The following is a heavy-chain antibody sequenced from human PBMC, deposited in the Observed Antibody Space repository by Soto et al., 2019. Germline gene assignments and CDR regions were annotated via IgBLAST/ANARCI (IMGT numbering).Heavy chain of an antibody. CDR2: INPSGGST. V-gene: IGHV1-46*01. CDR3: ARDVVVVAATHRVKVADYYGMDV. CDR1: GYTFTSYY. J-gene: IGHJ6*02. Sequence: ASVKVSCKASGYTFTSYYMHWVREAPGQGLEWMGIINPSGGSTSYAQKFQGRVTMTRDTSTSTVYMELSSLRSEDTAVYYCARDVVVVAATHRVKVADYYGMDVWGQGTTVTVSS. D-gene: IGHD2-15*01.